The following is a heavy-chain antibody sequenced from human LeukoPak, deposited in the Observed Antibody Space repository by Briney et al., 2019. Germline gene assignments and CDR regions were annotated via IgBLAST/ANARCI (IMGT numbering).Heavy chain of an antibody. CDR1: GFTFKNDA. D-gene: IGHD2-15*01. V-gene: IGHV3-23*01. Sequence: GRSLRLSCAASGFTFKNDAMSWVPQPPGRGLEWVSVIGSDGKNTHYADPVKGRFTISRDNSKNTLFLQMNDLRDEDTAVYYCARRYCSGGSCGVGPYFDYWGQGTLVTVSS. CDR3: ARRYCSGGSCGVGPYFDY. J-gene: IGHJ4*02. CDR2: IGSDGKNT.